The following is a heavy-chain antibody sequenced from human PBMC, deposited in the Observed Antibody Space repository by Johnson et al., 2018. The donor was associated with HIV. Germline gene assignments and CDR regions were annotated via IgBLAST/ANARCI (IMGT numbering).Heavy chain of an antibody. J-gene: IGHJ3*02. CDR1: GFSFSNAW. Sequence: EQLVESGGGLVKPGGSLRLSCAGSGFSFSNAWMSWVRQAPGKGLEWIGRIKSKTDGGTTDYAAPVKGRFSISRDDSKNTLYLQMNSRKTEDTAVYYCTTGYSGSYLGAFDIWGQGTMVTVSS. CDR3: TTGYSGSYLGAFDI. CDR2: IKSKTDGGTT. V-gene: IGHV3-15*01. D-gene: IGHD1-26*01.